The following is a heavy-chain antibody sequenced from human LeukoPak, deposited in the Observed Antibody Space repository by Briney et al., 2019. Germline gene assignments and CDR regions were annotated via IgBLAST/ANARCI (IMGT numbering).Heavy chain of an antibody. J-gene: IGHJ4*02. CDR1: GGTFSSYA. CDR3: AGGYCSGGSCYFDY. V-gene: IGHV1-69*05. D-gene: IGHD2-15*01. CDR2: IIPIFGTA. Sequence: ASVKVSCKASGGTFSSYAISWVRQAPGQGLEWMGGIIPIFGTANYAQKFQGRVTITTDESTSTAYTELSSLRSEDTAVYYCAGGYCSGGSCYFDYWGQGTLVTVSS.